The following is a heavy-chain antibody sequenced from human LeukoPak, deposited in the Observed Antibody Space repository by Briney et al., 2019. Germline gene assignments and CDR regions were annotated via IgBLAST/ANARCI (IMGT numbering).Heavy chain of an antibody. CDR2: IYYGENT. CDR3: ARRDDSSGYHKIFDY. V-gene: IGHV4-39*01. J-gene: IGHJ4*02. D-gene: IGHD3-22*01. Sequence: SETLSLTCTVSGGSISSGPCYWGWIRQPPGKGLEWIGNIYYGENTYYNPSLKSRVTISIDTSKNQFYLKLSSLTAADTAVYYCARRDDSSGYHKIFDYWGPGPLVTVSS. CDR1: GGSISSGPCY.